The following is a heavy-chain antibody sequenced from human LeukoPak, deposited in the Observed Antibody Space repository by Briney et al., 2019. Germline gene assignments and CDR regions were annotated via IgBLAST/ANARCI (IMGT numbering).Heavy chain of an antibody. D-gene: IGHD3-10*01. CDR2: MSSSGSII. Sequence: GGSLRLSCAASAFIFSNYAMSWVRQAPGKGLEWVSTMSSSGSIIYYADSVKGRFTISRDNTQRSVYLQMNNLRADDTAVYYCAREEGASGYYGIDVWGRGTTVTVSS. CDR3: AREEGASGYYGIDV. J-gene: IGHJ6*02. V-gene: IGHV3-11*01. CDR1: AFIFSNYA.